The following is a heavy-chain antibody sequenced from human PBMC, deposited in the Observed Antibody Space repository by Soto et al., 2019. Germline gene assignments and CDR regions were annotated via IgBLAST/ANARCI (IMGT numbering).Heavy chain of an antibody. CDR2: INPNSGGT. J-gene: IGHJ6*02. CDR1: GYTFTGYY. D-gene: IGHD3-10*01. V-gene: IGHV1-2*04. Sequence: QVQLVQSGAEVKKPGASVKVSCKASGYTFTGYYMHWVRQAPGQGLEWMGWINPNSGGTNYAQKFQGWVTMTRDTSISTAYMELSRLRSDDTAVYYCARALMVRGVIRLYYYYCMDVWGHGTTVTVSS. CDR3: ARALMVRGVIRLYYYYCMDV.